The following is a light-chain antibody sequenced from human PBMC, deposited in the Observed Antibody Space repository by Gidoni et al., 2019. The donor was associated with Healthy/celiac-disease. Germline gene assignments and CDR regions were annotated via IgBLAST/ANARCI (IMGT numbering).Light chain of an antibody. J-gene: IGKJ5*01. V-gene: IGKV3-20*01. CDR1: QSVSSSY. CDR3: QQYGSSQIT. Sequence: EIALTQYPGTLSLSPGERATLSCRASQSVSSSYLAWYQQKPGQAPRLLIYGASSRATGIPDRFSGSGSGTDFTLTISRLEPEDFAVYYCQQYGSSQITFGQGTRLEIK. CDR2: GAS.